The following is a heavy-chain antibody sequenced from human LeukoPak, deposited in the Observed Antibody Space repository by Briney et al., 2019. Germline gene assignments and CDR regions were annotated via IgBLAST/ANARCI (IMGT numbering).Heavy chain of an antibody. V-gene: IGHV4-39*07. CDR2: IYYSGST. CDR1: GGSISSSSYY. Sequence: SETLSLTCTVSGGSISSSSYYWGWIRQPPGKGLEWIGSIYYSGSTYYNPSLKSRVTISVDTSKNQFSLKLSSVTAADTAVYYCARDLGLVGNQAFDYWGQGTLVTVSS. J-gene: IGHJ4*02. D-gene: IGHD1-14*01. CDR3: ARDLGLVGNQAFDY.